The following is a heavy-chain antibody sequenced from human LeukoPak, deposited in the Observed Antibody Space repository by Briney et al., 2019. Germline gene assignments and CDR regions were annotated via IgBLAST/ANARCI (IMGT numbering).Heavy chain of an antibody. CDR3: ARDGATVVTPDYNWFDP. J-gene: IGHJ5*02. D-gene: IGHD4-23*01. Sequence: SQTLSLTCTVSGGSISSGSYYWSRIRQPAGKVLEWIGRIYTSGSTNYNPSLKSRVTISVDTSKNQFSLKLSSVTAADTAVYYCARDGATVVTPDYNWFDPWGQGTLVTVSS. V-gene: IGHV4-61*02. CDR1: GGSISSGSYY. CDR2: IYTSGST.